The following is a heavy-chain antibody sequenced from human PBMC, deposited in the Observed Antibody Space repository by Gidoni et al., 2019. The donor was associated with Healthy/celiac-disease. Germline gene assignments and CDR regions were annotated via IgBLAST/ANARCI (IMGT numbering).Heavy chain of an antibody. V-gene: IGHV1-46*01. Sequence: QVQLVQSGAEGKKPGASVKVSCKASGYTLTSYYMHWVRQAPGQGLEWMGIINPGGGSTSYAQKFQGRVTMTRDTSTSTVYMELSSLRSEDTAVYYCARDGITIFGVVTSFDYWGQGTLVTVSS. CDR1: GYTLTSYY. CDR2: INPGGGST. D-gene: IGHD3-3*01. J-gene: IGHJ4*02. CDR3: ARDGITIFGVVTSFDY.